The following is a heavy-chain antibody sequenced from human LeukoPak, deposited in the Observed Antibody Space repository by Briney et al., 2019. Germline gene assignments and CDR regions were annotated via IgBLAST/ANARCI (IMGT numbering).Heavy chain of an antibody. CDR3: ASLTHYNSRSFAFDI. CDR1: GFIFSRYW. D-gene: IGHD3-22*01. CDR2: INPDGTST. J-gene: IGHJ3*02. V-gene: IGHV3-74*01. Sequence: GGSLRLSCAASGFIFSRYWMYWVRQAPGKGLVWVSHINPDGTSTNYGDFVKGRFTISRDNAKDTLYLQMNSLRVEDTALYFCASLTHYNSRSFAFDIWGPGTMVTVSS.